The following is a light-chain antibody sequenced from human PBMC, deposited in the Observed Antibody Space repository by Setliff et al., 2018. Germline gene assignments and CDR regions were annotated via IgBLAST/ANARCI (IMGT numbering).Light chain of an antibody. CDR1: SSDVGGYNS. CDR3: SSYTSSSIFYG. V-gene: IGLV2-14*03. J-gene: IGLJ1*01. Sequence: QSALTQPASVSGSPGQSITISCTGTSSDVGGYNSVSWYQQHPGKAPKLMIYDVSNRPSGVSNRFSGSKSGNTASLTISGLQAEDEADYYCSSYTSSSIFYGFGTGTRSPS. CDR2: DVS.